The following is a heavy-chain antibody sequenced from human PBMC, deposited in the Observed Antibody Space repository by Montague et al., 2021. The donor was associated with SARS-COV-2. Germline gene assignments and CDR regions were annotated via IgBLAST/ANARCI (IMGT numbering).Heavy chain of an antibody. J-gene: IGHJ4*02. CDR1: GFTFRNYA. Sequence: SLRLSCAASGFTFRNYAMYWVRQAPGKRLEYVSAISSDGVHIYYANSVKGRSTISRDNSKNTLSLQMGSLRAEDMAMYYCAIDEGSYWGQGTLVTVSS. CDR3: AIDEGSY. CDR2: ISSDGVHI. V-gene: IGHV3-64*01.